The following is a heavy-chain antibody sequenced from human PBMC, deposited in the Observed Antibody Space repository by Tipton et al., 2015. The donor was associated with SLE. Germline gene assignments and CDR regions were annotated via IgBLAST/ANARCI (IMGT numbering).Heavy chain of an antibody. CDR3: ASGILTGNAAFDV. J-gene: IGHJ3*01. V-gene: IGHV4-59*04. CDR2: IYYSGST. CDR1: GGSISNYY. Sequence: TLSLTCTVSGGSISNYYWSWIRQSPGKGLEWIGYIYYSGSTYYNPSLKSRVTISVDTSKNQFSLNLRSVTAADTAVYYCASGILTGNAAFDVWGQGTMVSVSP. D-gene: IGHD3-9*01.